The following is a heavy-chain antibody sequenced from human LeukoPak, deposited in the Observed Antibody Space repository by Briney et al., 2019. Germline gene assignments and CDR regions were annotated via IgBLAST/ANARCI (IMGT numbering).Heavy chain of an antibody. Sequence: GGSLRLSCAASRFTLSNYWMSWVRQAPGKGLEWVANIKQDGSETYYVDSVKGRFTISRDNAKNSLSLQMNSLRAEDTAVYYCARQRGSGCLDYWGQRTLVTVSS. V-gene: IGHV3-7*01. CDR2: IKQDGSET. CDR3: ARQRGSGCLDY. J-gene: IGHJ4*02. CDR1: RFTLSNYW. D-gene: IGHD6-19*01.